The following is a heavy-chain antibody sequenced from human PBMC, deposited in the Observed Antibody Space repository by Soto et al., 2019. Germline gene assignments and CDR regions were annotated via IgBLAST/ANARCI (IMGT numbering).Heavy chain of an antibody. V-gene: IGHV3-21*01. CDR2: ISSNSAYI. J-gene: IGHJ5*02. D-gene: IGHD6-13*01. CDR1: GFTFRSFT. CDR3: TRDASRDSSARGWFDP. Sequence: PWRSLRLSFASSGFTFRSFTMNWVRQAPGKGLEWVSTISSNSAYIYYTDALRGRFTISRDNAKNSLHLQMNSLRAEDTAVYYCTRDASRDSSARGWFDPWGPGTLVTVSS.